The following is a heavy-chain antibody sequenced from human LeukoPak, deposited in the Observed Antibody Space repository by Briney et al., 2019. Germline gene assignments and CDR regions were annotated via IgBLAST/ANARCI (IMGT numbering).Heavy chain of an antibody. CDR2: IYYSGST. J-gene: IGHJ4*02. D-gene: IGHD5-18*01. V-gene: IGHV4-30-4*01. Sequence: SETLSLTCTVSGGSISSGDYYWSWIRQPPGKGLEWIGYIYYSGSTYYNPSLKSRVTISVDTSKNQFSLKLSSVTAADTAVYYCARAGYSYGLPFEYWGQGTLVTVSS. CDR3: ARAGYSYGLPFEY. CDR1: GGSISSGDYY.